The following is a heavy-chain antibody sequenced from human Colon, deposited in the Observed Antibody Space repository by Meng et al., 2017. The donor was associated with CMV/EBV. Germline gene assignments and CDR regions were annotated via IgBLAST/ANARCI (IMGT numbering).Heavy chain of an antibody. J-gene: IGHJ4*02. V-gene: IGHV3-30*04. CDR1: GFTFSSYA. CDR3: ARDKGTGAFDY. Sequence: SLKISCAASGFTFSSYAMHWVRQAPGKGLEWVASISYDGNKKKYADSVTGRFTISRDTPKDTLYLEVKSLKTDDTAIYYCARDKGTGAFDYWGQGSLVTVSS. D-gene: IGHD3/OR15-3a*01. CDR2: ISYDGNKK.